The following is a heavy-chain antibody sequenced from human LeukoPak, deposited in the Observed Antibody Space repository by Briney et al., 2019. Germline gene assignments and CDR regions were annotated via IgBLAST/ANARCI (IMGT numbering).Heavy chain of an antibody. CDR1: GFTFSSHA. J-gene: IGHJ6*02. D-gene: IGHD5-18*01. CDR2: ITGSGGNT. CDR3: AKDRGMTAQYGMDV. V-gene: IGHV3-23*01. Sequence: GGSLRLSCAASGFTFSSHAMSWVRQAPGKGLEWVSSITGSGGNTYHADSVKGRLTISRDNSKNKLYLQINSLRAEDTALYYCAKDRGMTAQYGMDVWGQGTTVTVSS.